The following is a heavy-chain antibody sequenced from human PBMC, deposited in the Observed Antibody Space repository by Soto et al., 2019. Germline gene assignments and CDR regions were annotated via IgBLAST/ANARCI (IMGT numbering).Heavy chain of an antibody. V-gene: IGHV1-3*01. Sequence: ASVKASFKASGYTFTSYARNSVSQAPGQRLEWIGWINAGNGNTKYSQKFQGRVTITRDTSASTAYMELNSLRAEDTTVYYCARDVTSSTYYYLFPGGFDPWGKGTLVTVSS. CDR1: GYTFTSYA. CDR2: INAGNGNT. CDR3: ARDVTSSTYYYLFPGGFDP. J-gene: IGHJ5*02. D-gene: IGHD3-22*01.